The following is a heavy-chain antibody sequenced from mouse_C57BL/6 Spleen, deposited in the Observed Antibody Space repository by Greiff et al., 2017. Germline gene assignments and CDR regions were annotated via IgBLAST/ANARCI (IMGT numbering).Heavy chain of an antibody. J-gene: IGHJ1*03. D-gene: IGHD1-1*01. CDR3: ASNYGSSHWYFDV. CDR2: INPSNGGT. CDR1: GYTFTSYW. V-gene: IGHV1-53*01. Sequence: VQLQQPGTELVKPGASVKLSCKASGYTFTSYWMHWVQQRPGQGLEWIGNINPSNGGTNYNDKFKSKATLTVDKTSSTAYMQLSSLTSEDSAVYYCASNYGSSHWYFDVWGTGTTVTVSA.